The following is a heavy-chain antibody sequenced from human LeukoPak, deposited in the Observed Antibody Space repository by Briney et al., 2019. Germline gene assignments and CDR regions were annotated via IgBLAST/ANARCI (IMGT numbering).Heavy chain of an antibody. CDR1: GFTFSNTW. CDR3: ARGAPIDY. J-gene: IGHJ4*02. CDR2: IYNDETSA. Sequence: GGSLRLSCAASGFTFSNTWIYWVRQGPGKGLVWVSCIYNDETSATYADSVKGRFTISRDNAKNTLYLQMDSLRVDDTAVYYCARGAPIDYWGQGTLVTVSS. V-gene: IGHV3-74*01.